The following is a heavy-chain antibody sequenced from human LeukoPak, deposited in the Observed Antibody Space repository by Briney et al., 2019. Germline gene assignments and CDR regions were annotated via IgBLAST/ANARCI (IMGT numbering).Heavy chain of an antibody. J-gene: IGHJ4*02. D-gene: IGHD6-13*01. CDR2: ISGSGTTT. V-gene: IGHV3-23*01. CDR3: AKVVRGSSWYLDY. Sequence: GGSLRLSCAASGFIFSSYAMTWVRQAPGRGLEWLSTISGSGTTTYYVDSVKGRFTVSRDNSKNTLYLQMSSLRAEDTAVYYCAKVVRGSSWYLDYWGQGTLVTVSS. CDR1: GFIFSSYA.